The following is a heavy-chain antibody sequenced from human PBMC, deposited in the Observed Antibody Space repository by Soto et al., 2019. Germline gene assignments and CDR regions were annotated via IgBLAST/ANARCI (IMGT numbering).Heavy chain of an antibody. J-gene: IGHJ3*02. CDR3: ASAKAVVIAALGI. Sequence: EVQLLESGGGLVQPGGSLRLSCTASGFTFSSSAMNWVRQAPGQGLEWVASVSENGGSRGGTYYADSVKGRFTISRDNSKNTLYLQMDSLRGADPAVYFCASAKAVVIAALGIWGQGTMVTVSS. CDR1: GFTFSSSA. V-gene: IGHV3-23*01. CDR2: VSENGGSRGGT. D-gene: IGHD2-21*01.